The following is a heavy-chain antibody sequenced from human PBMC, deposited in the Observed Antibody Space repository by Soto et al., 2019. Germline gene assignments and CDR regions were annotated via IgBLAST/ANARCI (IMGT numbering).Heavy chain of an antibody. D-gene: IGHD6-13*01. V-gene: IGHV4-31*03. CDR2: IYYSGST. J-gene: IGHJ4*02. Sequence: SETLSLTCTVSGGSSSSGGYYLSWIRQHPGKGLEWIGYIYYSGSTYYNPSLKSRVTISVDTSKNQFSLKLSSVTAADTAVYYCARGVRWGQLVTSYFDYWGEGTLVTVSS. CDR3: ARGVRWGQLVTSYFDY. CDR1: GGSSSSGGYY.